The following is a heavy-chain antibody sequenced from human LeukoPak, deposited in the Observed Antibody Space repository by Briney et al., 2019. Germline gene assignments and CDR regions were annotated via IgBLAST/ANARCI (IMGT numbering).Heavy chain of an antibody. J-gene: IGHJ4*02. D-gene: IGHD2-2*01. V-gene: IGHV3-30*02. CDR3: AKDVPAAYFDY. CDR2: IWSDGGIK. CDR1: GFTFSRFT. Sequence: GGSLRLSCSASGFTFSRFTMHWVRQTPGEGLEWVAFIWSDGGIKYYADSVKGRFTISRDNSKNTLYLQVNSLRAEDTAVYFCAKDVPAAYFDYWGQGTLVTVSS.